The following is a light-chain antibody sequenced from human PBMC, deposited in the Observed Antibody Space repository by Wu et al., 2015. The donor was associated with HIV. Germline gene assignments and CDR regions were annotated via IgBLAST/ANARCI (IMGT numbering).Light chain of an antibody. CDR3: QQYESSTYS. J-gene: IGKJ2*03. V-gene: IGKV3-20*01. CDR2: AAS. CDR1: QSISSGY. Sequence: EIVLTQSPGTLSLSPGEGVTLSCRASQSISSGYLAWYQHKPGQSPRLLIYAASSRATGIPDRFTGSGSGTDFALTISRLEPEDFAVYYCQQYESSTYSFGQGTKVEI.